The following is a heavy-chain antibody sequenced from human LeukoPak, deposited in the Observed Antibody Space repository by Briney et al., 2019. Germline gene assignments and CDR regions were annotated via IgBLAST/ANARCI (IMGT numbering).Heavy chain of an antibody. Sequence: PGGSLRLSCAASGFTFSSYWMHWVRQAPGEGLVCVSRINSDGTSTTYADSVKGRFTISRDNARNTLYMQMNSLRAEDTAVYYCARSGYSSSWYRVDYWGQGTLVTVSS. CDR2: INSDGTST. CDR3: ARSGYSSSWYRVDY. V-gene: IGHV3-74*01. J-gene: IGHJ4*02. CDR1: GFTFSSYW. D-gene: IGHD6-13*01.